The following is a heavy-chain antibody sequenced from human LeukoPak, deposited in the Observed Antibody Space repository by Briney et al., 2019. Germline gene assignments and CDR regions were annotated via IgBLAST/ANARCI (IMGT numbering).Heavy chain of an antibody. D-gene: IGHD6-13*01. CDR2: MNPNSGNT. Sequence: ASVKVSCKASGYTFTSYDINWVRQATGQGIEWMGWMNPNSGNTGYAQKFQGRVTMTRNTSISTAYMELSSLRSEDTAVYYCARGVDSSLHRPKLRDDYWGQGTLVTVSS. V-gene: IGHV1-8*01. CDR3: ARGVDSSLHRPKLRDDY. J-gene: IGHJ4*02. CDR1: GYTFTSYD.